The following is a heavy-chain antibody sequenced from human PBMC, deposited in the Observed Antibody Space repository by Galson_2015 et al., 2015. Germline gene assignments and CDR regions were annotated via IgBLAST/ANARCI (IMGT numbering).Heavy chain of an antibody. CDR3: ARRKPARLAPFDS. CDR1: GGSISTYS. Sequence: ETLSLTCTVSGGSISTYSWSWVRQPPGKGLDFIGYIYYTGSTNYNPSLKSRVVISVDTSKNQFSLNLSSVTAADTAVCYCARRKPARLAPFDSWGQGTLVTVSS. CDR2: IYYTGST. V-gene: IGHV4-59*08. D-gene: IGHD2-2*01. J-gene: IGHJ4*02.